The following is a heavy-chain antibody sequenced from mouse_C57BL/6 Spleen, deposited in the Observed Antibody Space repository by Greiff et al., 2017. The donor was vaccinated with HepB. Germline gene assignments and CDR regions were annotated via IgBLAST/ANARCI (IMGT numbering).Heavy chain of an antibody. CDR1: GFTFSDYY. CDR3: ARDGTVPFDY. CDR2: INYDGSST. V-gene: IGHV5-16*01. J-gene: IGHJ2*01. Sequence: EVQVVESEGGLVQPGSSMKLSCTASGFTFSDYYMAWVRQVPEKGLEWVANINYDGSSTYYLDSLKSRFIISRDNAKNILYLQMSSLKSEDTATYYCARDGTVPFDYWGQGTTLTVSS. D-gene: IGHD4-1*01.